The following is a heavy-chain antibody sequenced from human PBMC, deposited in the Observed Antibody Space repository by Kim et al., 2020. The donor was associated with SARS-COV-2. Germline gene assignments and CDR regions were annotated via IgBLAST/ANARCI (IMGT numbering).Heavy chain of an antibody. CDR2: ISYDGSNK. V-gene: IGHV3-30*18. CDR3: AKDRRLAAFEDYYYGMDV. J-gene: IGHJ6*02. Sequence: GGSLRLSCAASGFTFSSYGMYWVRQAPGKGLEWVAVISYDGSNKYYADSVKGRFTISRDNSKNTLYLQMNNLRAEDTAVYYCAKDRRLAAFEDYYYGMDVWGQGTTVTVSS. D-gene: IGHD6-13*01. CDR1: GFTFSSYG.